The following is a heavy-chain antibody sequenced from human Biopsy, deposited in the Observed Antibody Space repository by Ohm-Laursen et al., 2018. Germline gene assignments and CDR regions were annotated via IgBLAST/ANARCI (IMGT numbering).Heavy chain of an antibody. D-gene: IGHD3-22*01. CDR3: ARDYDTSGYYYVS. Sequence: PSQTLSLTRAVSGGSISNNNYYWGWIRQPPGKGLEWIGSIFYRGSTHYKPPLKSRVNISVDTSKNQFSLKLNSVTAADTAVYYCARDYDTSGYYYVSWGQGTLVTVSS. J-gene: IGHJ5*02. V-gene: IGHV4-39*01. CDR1: GGSISNNNYY. CDR2: IFYRGST.